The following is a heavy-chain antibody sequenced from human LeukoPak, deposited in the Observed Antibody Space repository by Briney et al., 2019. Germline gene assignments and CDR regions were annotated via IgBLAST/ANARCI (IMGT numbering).Heavy chain of an antibody. J-gene: IGHJ4*02. CDR3: ARGSTSDWPLDH. Sequence: ASVKVSCKASGYTFSGYAIHWVRQAPGQRFEWMGWIDADNGDTRYSQKFQSRVTIIRDTSASTVYMELSSLRSEDTAVYYCARGSTSDWPLDHWGQETLVTISS. V-gene: IGHV1-3*01. CDR2: IDADNGDT. D-gene: IGHD6-19*01. CDR1: GYTFSGYA.